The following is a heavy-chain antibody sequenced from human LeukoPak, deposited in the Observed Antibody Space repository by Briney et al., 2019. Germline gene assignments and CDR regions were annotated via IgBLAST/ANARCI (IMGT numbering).Heavy chain of an antibody. Sequence: SETLSLTCTVSGGSISSGGYYWSWIRQHPGKGLEWIGYIYYSGSTYYNPSLKSRVTISVDTSKNQFSLKLSSVTAADTAVYYCARDHCSSTSCYTPLGYWGQGTLVTVSS. J-gene: IGHJ4*02. V-gene: IGHV4-31*03. CDR3: ARDHCSSTSCYTPLGY. CDR1: GGSISSGGYY. D-gene: IGHD2-2*02. CDR2: IYYSGST.